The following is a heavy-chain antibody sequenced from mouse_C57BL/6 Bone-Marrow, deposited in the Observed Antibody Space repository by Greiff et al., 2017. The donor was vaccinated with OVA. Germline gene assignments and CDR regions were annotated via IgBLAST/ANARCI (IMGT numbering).Heavy chain of an antibody. V-gene: IGHV3-6*01. CDR2: ISYDGSN. D-gene: IGHD2-4*01. J-gene: IGHJ4*01. CDR1: GYSITSGYY. Sequence: EVKLQESGPGLVKPSQSLSLTCSVTGYSITSGYYWNWIRQFPGNKLEWMGYISYDGSNNYNPSLKNRISITRDTSKNQFFLKLNSVTTEDTATYYCARAGIYYDYLYAMDYWGQGTSVTVSS. CDR3: ARAGIYYDYLYAMDY.